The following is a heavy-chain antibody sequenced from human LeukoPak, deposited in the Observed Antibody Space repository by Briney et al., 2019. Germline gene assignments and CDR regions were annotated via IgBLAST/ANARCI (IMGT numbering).Heavy chain of an antibody. Sequence: GASVKLSCKASPYTFDKYYIHWVRQAPGPGLEWMGVINPSGRSTSYAQQFQGRVTVTRDTSTSTVYMDLSSLRSEDSAVYYCARDSLELQRRNWFDPWGQGTLVTVSS. CDR2: INPSGRST. V-gene: IGHV1-46*02. CDR1: PYTFDKYY. D-gene: IGHD1-7*01. J-gene: IGHJ5*02. CDR3: ARDSLELQRRNWFDP.